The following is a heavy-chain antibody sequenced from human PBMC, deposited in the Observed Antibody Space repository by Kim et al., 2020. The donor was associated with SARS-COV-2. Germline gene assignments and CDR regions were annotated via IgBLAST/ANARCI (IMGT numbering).Heavy chain of an antibody. D-gene: IGHD3-9*01. Sequence: GGSLRLSCAASGFTFRNYGMNWVRQAPGKGLEWVSSISRSGTYKAYAETLKGRFTTSRDDSNNSLFLQMNSLRAEDTAVYYCVRGGTMYYFDDAGHWGQGTLVTVPS. CDR2: ISRSGTYK. V-gene: IGHV3-21*01. CDR1: GFTFRNYG. J-gene: IGHJ4*02. CDR3: VRGGTMYYFDDAGH.